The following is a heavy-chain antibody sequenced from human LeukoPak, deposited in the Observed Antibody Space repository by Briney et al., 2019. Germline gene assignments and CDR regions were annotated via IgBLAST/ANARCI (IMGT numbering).Heavy chain of an antibody. CDR3: AREWFGELLLGY. Sequence: QAGGSLRLSCAASGFTFSSYAMHWVRQAPGKGLEWVAVISYDGSNKYYADSVKGRFTISRDNSKNTLYLQMNSLRAGDTAVYYCAREWFGELLLGYWGQGTLVTVSS. D-gene: IGHD3-10*01. CDR2: ISYDGSNK. CDR1: GFTFSSYA. J-gene: IGHJ4*02. V-gene: IGHV3-30-3*01.